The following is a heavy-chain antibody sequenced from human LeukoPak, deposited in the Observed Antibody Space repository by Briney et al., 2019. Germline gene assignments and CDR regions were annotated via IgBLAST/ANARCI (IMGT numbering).Heavy chain of an antibody. CDR1: GYTFTGYY. D-gene: IGHD6-19*01. Sequence: EASVKVSCMASGYTFTGYYMHWVRQAPGQGLEWMGWINPNSGGTNYAQKFQGRVAMTRDTSISTAYMELSRLRSDDTAVYYCARGVSSGWPKPDYWGQGTLVTVSS. CDR3: ARGVSSGWPKPDY. CDR2: INPNSGGT. J-gene: IGHJ4*02. V-gene: IGHV1-2*02.